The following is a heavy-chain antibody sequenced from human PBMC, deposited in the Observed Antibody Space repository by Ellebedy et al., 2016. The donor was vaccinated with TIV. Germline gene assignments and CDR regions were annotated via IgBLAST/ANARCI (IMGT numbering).Heavy chain of an antibody. D-gene: IGHD5-24*01. V-gene: IGHV4-59*01. J-gene: IGHJ4*02. Sequence: MPSETLSLTCTVSGVSISGYYWSWVRQPPGTGLEWIGYIHYTGTTNYNPSLKSRVTISLDTSKNQFSLNLNSVTAADTAVYYCTKTRGWLQPDFHYWGQGSLVTVSS. CDR2: IHYTGTT. CDR1: GVSISGYY. CDR3: TKTRGWLQPDFHY.